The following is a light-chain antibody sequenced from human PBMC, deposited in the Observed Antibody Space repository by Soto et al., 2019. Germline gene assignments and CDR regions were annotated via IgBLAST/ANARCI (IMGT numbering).Light chain of an antibody. J-gene: IGLJ3*02. CDR1: SSDVGAYKY. V-gene: IGLV2-8*01. CDR2: EVS. CDR3: TSYVGSNIWV. Sequence: QSALTQPPSASGSPGQSVTISCTGTSSDVGAYKYVSWYQQYPGKPPKLMIYEVSKRPSGVPDRFCGSKSGNTASLTVSGLQAEDEADYYCTSYVGSNIWVFGGGTKLTVL.